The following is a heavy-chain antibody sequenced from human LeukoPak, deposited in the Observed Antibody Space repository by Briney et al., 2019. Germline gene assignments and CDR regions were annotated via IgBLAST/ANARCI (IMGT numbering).Heavy chain of an antibody. CDR3: VKGGWGTVLDY. V-gene: IGHV3-48*03. CDR2: ISSSYSV. J-gene: IGHJ4*02. CDR1: GFTFSTYA. Sequence: PGGSLRLSCTASGFTFSTYAMNWVRQAPGRGLEWISYISSSYSVFYADSVKGRFTISRDNAENTVYLHMNSLRAEDTAVYYCVKGGWGTVLDYWGQGALVTFSS. D-gene: IGHD2/OR15-2a*01.